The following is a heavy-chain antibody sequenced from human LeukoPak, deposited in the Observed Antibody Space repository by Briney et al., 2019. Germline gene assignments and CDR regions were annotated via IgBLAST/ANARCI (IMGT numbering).Heavy chain of an antibody. Sequence: ASVKVSCKASGYTFTGYYMHWVQQAPGQGLEWMGWINPNSGGTNYAQKFQGRVTMTRDTSISTAYMELSRLRSDDTAVYYCARGSFYYDSSGFDYWGQGTLVTVSS. D-gene: IGHD3-22*01. CDR3: ARGSFYYDSSGFDY. J-gene: IGHJ4*02. V-gene: IGHV1-2*02. CDR1: GYTFTGYY. CDR2: INPNSGGT.